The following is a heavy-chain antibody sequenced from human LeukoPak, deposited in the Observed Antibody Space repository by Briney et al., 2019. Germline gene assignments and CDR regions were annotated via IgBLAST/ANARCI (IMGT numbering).Heavy chain of an antibody. D-gene: IGHD3-9*01. Sequence: QPGGSLKLSCAASGFTFSGSAMHWVRQASGKGLEWVGRIRSKANSYATAYAASVKGRFTISRDDSKNTAYLQMNSLKTEDTAVYYCTSNDILTGYRYYYYYGMDVWGQGTTVTVPS. V-gene: IGHV3-73*01. CDR2: IRSKANSYAT. CDR3: TSNDILTGYRYYYYYGMDV. CDR1: GFTFSGSA. J-gene: IGHJ6*02.